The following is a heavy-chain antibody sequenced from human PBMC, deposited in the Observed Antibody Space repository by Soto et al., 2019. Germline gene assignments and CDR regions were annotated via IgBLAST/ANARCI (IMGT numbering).Heavy chain of an antibody. CDR1: GFTFSSYW. J-gene: IGHJ4*02. D-gene: IGHD3-16*02. V-gene: IGHV3-74*01. CDR3: ASTSIYLGELSLPFDY. CDR2: INSDGSST. Sequence: QTGGSLRLSCAASGFTFSSYWMHWVRQAPGKGLVWVSRINSDGSSTSYEDSVKGRFTISRDNAKNTLYLQMNSLRAEDTAVYYCASTSIYLGELSLPFDYWGQGTLVTVSS.